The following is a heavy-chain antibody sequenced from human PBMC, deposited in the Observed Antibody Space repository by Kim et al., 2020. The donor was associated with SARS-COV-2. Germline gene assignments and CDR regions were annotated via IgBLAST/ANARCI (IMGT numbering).Heavy chain of an antibody. CDR3: ARWTSTSYY. Sequence: GGSLRLSCAASGFSLGDYWMNWVRQAPGKGLEWVANIKQDGTDKHYVDSVKGRFTISRDNAKNSLYLQTNSLRAEDTAVYYCARWTSTSYYWGQGTLVTV. CDR1: GFSLGDYW. D-gene: IGHD2-2*01. CDR2: IKQDGTDK. V-gene: IGHV3-7*01. J-gene: IGHJ4*02.